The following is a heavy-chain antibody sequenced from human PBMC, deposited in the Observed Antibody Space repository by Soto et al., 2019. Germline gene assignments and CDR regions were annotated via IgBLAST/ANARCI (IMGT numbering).Heavy chain of an antibody. CDR2: INAYSGNT. Sequence: ASVKVSCKASGYVFNNYGMSWVRQAPGQGLEWVGWINAYSGNTNYAQKFQGRVTMTRDTSTSTVYMELSSLRSEDTAVYYCARDYHVAPSAAAGTTCYFDYWGQGTLVTVSS. CDR1: GYVFNNYG. J-gene: IGHJ4*02. D-gene: IGHD6-13*01. CDR3: ARDYHVAPSAAAGTTCYFDY. V-gene: IGHV1-18*04.